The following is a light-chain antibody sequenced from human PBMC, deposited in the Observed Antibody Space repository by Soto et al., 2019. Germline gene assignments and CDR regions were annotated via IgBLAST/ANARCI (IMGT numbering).Light chain of an antibody. Sequence: EIELTQSPATLSLSPGETATLSCRASQNVDKFLAWYQQRPGQPPSLLLFDSSNRATGVPVRFSGSGSRTVFTRTICSLEREDSAVYYCQQRKNWPPISFGQGTRLEIK. CDR2: DSS. CDR1: QNVDKF. V-gene: IGKV3-11*01. J-gene: IGKJ5*01. CDR3: QQRKNWPPIS.